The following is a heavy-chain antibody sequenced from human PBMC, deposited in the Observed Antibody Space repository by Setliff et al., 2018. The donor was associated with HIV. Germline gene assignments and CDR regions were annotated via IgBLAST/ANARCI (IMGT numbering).Heavy chain of an antibody. CDR3: ARQDIPTGYYLFDY. Sequence: ASVKVSCKASGYTFTSYGISWVRQAPGQGLEWMGWINPNMGDTQYAQKFQGRIIMTRDTSINTVYMELSSLTSDDTALYYCARQDIPTGYYLFDYWGQGTQVTVSS. J-gene: IGHJ4*02. CDR2: INPNMGDT. D-gene: IGHD3-9*01. V-gene: IGHV1-2*02. CDR1: GYTFTSYG.